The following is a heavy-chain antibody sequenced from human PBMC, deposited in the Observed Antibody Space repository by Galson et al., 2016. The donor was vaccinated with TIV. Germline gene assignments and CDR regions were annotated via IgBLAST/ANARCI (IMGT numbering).Heavy chain of an antibody. D-gene: IGHD3-22*01. CDR2: TIPIFGTA. CDR1: GGIFSNYG. J-gene: IGHJ4*02. CDR3: ARGALKYHYDSSGYFFDC. Sequence: SVKVSCKASGGIFSNYGINWVRQAPGQGPEWMGGTIPIFGTAIYAQKFQGRVTITADRSTTTVYMELSSLRSEDTAVYYCARGALKYHYDSSGYFFDCWGQGTLVTVSS. V-gene: IGHV1-69*06.